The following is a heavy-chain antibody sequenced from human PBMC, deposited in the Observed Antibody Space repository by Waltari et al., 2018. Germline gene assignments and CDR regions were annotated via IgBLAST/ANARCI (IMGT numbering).Heavy chain of an antibody. D-gene: IGHD1-20*01. J-gene: IGHJ4*02. CDR3: ARGIYFDY. V-gene: IGHV3-53*01. Sequence: EVQLVESGGGLIQPGGSLRLSCAGSGFPVGSNYMSWVRQAPGKGLEWVSVTYSGGTTYYADSVKGRFTISRDNSKNTLYLQMNNLRGEDTAIYYCARGIYFDYWGQGTLVTVSS. CDR1: GFPVGSNY. CDR2: TYSGGTT.